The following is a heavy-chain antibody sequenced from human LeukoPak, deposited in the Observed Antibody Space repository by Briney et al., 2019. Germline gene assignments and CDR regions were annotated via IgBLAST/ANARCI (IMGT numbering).Heavy chain of an antibody. CDR2: ISGSGGTT. J-gene: IGHJ4*02. D-gene: IGHD2-15*01. V-gene: IGHV3-23*01. Sequence: GGSLRLSCAASGFTFSSYAMSWVRQAPGKGLEWVSAISGSGGTTYYADSVKGRFTISRDNSKNTPYLQMNSLRAEDTAVYYCAKGIVAASAAAFDYWGQGTLVTVSS. CDR1: GFTFSSYA. CDR3: AKGIVAASAAAFDY.